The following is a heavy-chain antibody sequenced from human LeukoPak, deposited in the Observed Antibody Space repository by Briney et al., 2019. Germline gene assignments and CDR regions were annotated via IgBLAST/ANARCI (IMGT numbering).Heavy chain of an antibody. J-gene: IGHJ6*02. CDR3: ARGYGSGSYYYYYGMDV. CDR2: MNPNSGNT. D-gene: IGHD3-10*01. V-gene: IGHV1-8*01. Sequence: ASVKVSCKASGYTFTSYDINRVRQATGQGLEWMGWMNPNSGNTGYAQKFQGRVTMTRNTSISTAYMELSSLRSEDTAVYYCARGYGSGSYYYYYGMDVWGQGTTVTVSS. CDR1: GYTFTSYD.